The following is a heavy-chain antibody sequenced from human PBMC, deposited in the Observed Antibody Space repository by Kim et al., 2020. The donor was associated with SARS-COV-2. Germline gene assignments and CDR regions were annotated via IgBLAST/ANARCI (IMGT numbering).Heavy chain of an antibody. D-gene: IGHD6-19*01. Sequence: YNPSLKSRVTISVDKSKNQFSLKLSSVTAADTAVYYCARVEPGWRYGMDVWGQGTTVTVSS. CDR3: ARVEPGWRYGMDV. J-gene: IGHJ6*02. V-gene: IGHV4-4*02.